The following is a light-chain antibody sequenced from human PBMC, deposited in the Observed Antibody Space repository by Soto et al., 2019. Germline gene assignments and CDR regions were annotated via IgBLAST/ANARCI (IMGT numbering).Light chain of an antibody. CDR1: QSVSTY. V-gene: IGKV3-15*01. CDR2: GAS. Sequence: QSPATLSLSPGERATLSCRASQSVSTYLAWYQQRPGQAPRLRISGASTRATGIPARFSGSGSGKEFTLTISSLQSEDFAVYYCQQYYDWPPLTFGGGTKVDI. J-gene: IGKJ4*01. CDR3: QQYYDWPPLT.